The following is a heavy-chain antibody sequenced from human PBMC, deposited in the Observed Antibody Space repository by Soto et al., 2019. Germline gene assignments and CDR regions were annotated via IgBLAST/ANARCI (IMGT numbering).Heavy chain of an antibody. J-gene: IGHJ6*02. V-gene: IGHV1-69*13. CDR3: AGRLGGYYYGMDV. CDR1: GGTFSSYA. D-gene: IGHD3-16*01. Sequence: SVKVSCKASGGTFSSYAISWVRQAPGQGLEWMGGIIPIFGTANYAQKFQGRVTITADESTSTAYMELSSLRSGDTAVYYCAGRLGGYYYGMDVWGQGTTVTVSS. CDR2: IIPIFGTA.